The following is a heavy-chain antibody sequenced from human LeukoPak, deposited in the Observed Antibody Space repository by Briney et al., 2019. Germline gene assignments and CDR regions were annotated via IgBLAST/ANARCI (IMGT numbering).Heavy chain of an antibody. V-gene: IGHV3-74*01. Sequence: PPGGSLRLSCAASGFTFHISWMHWVRQAPGKGLVWVSRINSDGSTTTYADSVKGRFTISRDNAKNTLYLQMNSLRDEDTAVYYCARDPYGNYVDYWGQGTLATVSS. CDR1: GFTFHISW. CDR2: INSDGSTT. J-gene: IGHJ4*02. CDR3: ARDPYGNYVDY. D-gene: IGHD4-17*01.